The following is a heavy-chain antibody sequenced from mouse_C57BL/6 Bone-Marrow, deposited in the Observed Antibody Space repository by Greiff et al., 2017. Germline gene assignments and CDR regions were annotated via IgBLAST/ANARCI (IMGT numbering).Heavy chain of an antibody. CDR3: ARRGYGSSSLCYFDY. CDR1: GFTFSSYG. CDR2: ISPGGSYT. J-gene: IGHJ2*01. D-gene: IGHD1-1*01. V-gene: IGHV5-6*01. Sequence: EVMLVESGGDLVKPGGSLKLSCAASGFTFSSYGMSWVRQTPDQRLEWVATISPGGSYTYYPDSVKGRFTLSRDNAKNTLYLQMSSLKSEDTARYYCARRGYGSSSLCYFDYWGQGTTVTVSS.